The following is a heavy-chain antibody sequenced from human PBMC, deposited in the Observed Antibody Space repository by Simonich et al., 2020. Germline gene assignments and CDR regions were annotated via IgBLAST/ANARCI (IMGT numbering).Heavy chain of an antibody. D-gene: IGHD5-12*01. CDR2: ISSSSSTI. Sequence: EVQLVESGGGLVQPAGSLRLSCAASGFTFSSYSMNWVRQAPGKGLEWVSYISSSSSTIYYADSVKGRFTIARDNAKNSLYLQMNSLRAEDTAVYYCARDSSYYAFDIWGQGTMVTVSS. CDR1: GFTFSSYS. J-gene: IGHJ3*02. CDR3: ARDSSYYAFDI. V-gene: IGHV3-48*01.